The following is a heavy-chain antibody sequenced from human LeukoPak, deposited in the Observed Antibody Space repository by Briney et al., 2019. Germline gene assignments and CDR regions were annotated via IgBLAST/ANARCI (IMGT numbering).Heavy chain of an antibody. CDR3: TTDSEAQLVFDY. J-gene: IGHJ4*02. CDR1: GFTFSNAW. V-gene: IGHV3-15*01. CDR2: IKSKTDGGTT. Sequence: PGGSLRLSCAASGFTFSNAWMSWVRQAPGKGLEWVGRIKSKTDGGTTDYAAPVKGRFTISRDDSKNTLYLQMNSLKTEDTAVYYCTTDSEAQLVFDYWGQGTLVTVSS. D-gene: IGHD6-13*01.